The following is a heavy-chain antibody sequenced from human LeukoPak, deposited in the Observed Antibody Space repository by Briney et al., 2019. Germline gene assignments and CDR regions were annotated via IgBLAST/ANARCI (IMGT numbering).Heavy chain of an antibody. D-gene: IGHD2-2*01. Sequence: GGSLRLSCAASGFPFSSYYMSWVRQAPGKRLEWVANIKQDGSEQYYVDSVKGRFTISRDNAKNSLYLQMNSLRVEDTAVYYCARDRCSSTSCFYDYWGQGTLVTVSS. CDR2: IKQDGSEQ. J-gene: IGHJ4*02. CDR3: ARDRCSSTSCFYDY. V-gene: IGHV3-7*01. CDR1: GFPFSSYY.